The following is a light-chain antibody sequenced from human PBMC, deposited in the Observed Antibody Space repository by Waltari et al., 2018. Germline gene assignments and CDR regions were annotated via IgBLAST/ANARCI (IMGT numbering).Light chain of an antibody. V-gene: IGLV1-51*01. CDR3: ATWDHSLHGMV. Sequence: QSVLTQPPSLSAAPGQKVTISCSGISSNIGYDYVSWYQHLPGTAPKVVIYDNNKRPSGIPDRFSGSKSGTSATLGITGLQTGDEAFYYCATWDHSLHGMVFGGGTELTVL. J-gene: IGLJ3*02. CDR1: SSNIGYDY. CDR2: DNN.